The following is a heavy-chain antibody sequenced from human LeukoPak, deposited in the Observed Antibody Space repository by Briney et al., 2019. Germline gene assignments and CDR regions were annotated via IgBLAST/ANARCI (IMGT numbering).Heavy chain of an antibody. J-gene: IGHJ6*02. CDR2: INHSGST. V-gene: IGHV4-34*01. CDR3: ARGKEVPATFVYYHYGMDV. CDR1: GGSFSGYY. Sequence: SETLSLTCAVYGGSFSGYYWSWIRLPPGKGLEWIGEINHSGSTNYNPSLKSRVTISVDTSKNQFSLKLSSVTAADTAVYYCARGKEVPATFVYYHYGMDVWGQGTTVTVSS.